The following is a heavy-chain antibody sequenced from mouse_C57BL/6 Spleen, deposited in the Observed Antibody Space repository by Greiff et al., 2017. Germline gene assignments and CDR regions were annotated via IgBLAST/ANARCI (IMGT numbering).Heavy chain of an antibody. J-gene: IGHJ1*03. CDR3: ARWGGSRYFDV. V-gene: IGHV1-64*01. Sequence: VQLQQPGAELVKPGASVKLSCKASGYTFTSYWMHWVKQRPGQGLEWIGMIHPNSGSTNYNEKFKSKATLTVDKSSSTAYMQLSSLTSEDSAVYYCARWGGSRYFDVWGTGTTVTVSA. CDR2: IHPNSGST. CDR1: GYTFTSYW. D-gene: IGHD1-1*01.